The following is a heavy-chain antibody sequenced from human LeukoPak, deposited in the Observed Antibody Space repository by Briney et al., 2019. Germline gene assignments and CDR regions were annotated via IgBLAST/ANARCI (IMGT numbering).Heavy chain of an antibody. D-gene: IGHD1-1*01. CDR1: GFTFSTFS. Sequence: PGGSLRLSCAASGFTFSTFSMYWVRQAPGKGLEWVALISHSGSEKYYADSVEGRFTISRDNSRNTLYLQINSLSVEDTAFYYCAKDLANSWTTDYWGQGTLVTVSS. J-gene: IGHJ4*02. CDR2: ISHSGSEK. V-gene: IGHV3-30-3*01. CDR3: AKDLANSWTTDY.